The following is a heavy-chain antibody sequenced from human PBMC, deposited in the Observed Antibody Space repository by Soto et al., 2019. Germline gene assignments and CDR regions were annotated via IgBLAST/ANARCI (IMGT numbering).Heavy chain of an antibody. CDR3: ARDWHNYHFDN. V-gene: IGHV3-7*05. CDR1: GFIFSDYA. J-gene: IGHJ4*02. Sequence: PGGSLRLSCSASGFIFSDYAMHWVRQAPGKGLEWVANIKQDGSEKYYADSVRDRFTISRDNGKNSLYLQMNSLRAADTAMYYCARDWHNYHFDNWGQGALVTVSS. CDR2: IKQDGSEK. D-gene: IGHD3-10*01.